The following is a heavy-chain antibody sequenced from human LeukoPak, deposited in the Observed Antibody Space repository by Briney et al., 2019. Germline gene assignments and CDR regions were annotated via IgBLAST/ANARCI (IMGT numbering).Heavy chain of an antibody. V-gene: IGHV3-53*01. CDR2: IYSGGST. D-gene: IGHD6-19*01. Sequence: GGSLRLPCAASGFTVSSNYMSWVRQAPGKGLEWVSVIYSGGSTYYADSVKGRFTISRDNSKNTLYLQMNSLRAEDTAVYYCAKDLRAAAVAGNLPYYWGQGTLVTVSS. J-gene: IGHJ4*02. CDR3: AKDLRAAAVAGNLPYY. CDR1: GFTVSSNY.